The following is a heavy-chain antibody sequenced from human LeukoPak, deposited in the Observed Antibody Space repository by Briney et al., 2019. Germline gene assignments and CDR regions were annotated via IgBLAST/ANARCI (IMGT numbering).Heavy chain of an antibody. J-gene: IGHJ5*02. CDR2: IYYSGST. CDR1: GGSISSGGYY. Sequence: ASETLSLTCTVSGGSISSGGYYWSWIRQHPGKGLEWIGYIYYSGSTYYNPSLKSRVTISVDTSKNQFSLKLSSVTAADTAVYYCASLAVAGGWFDPWGQGTLVTVSS. CDR3: ASLAVAGGWFDP. D-gene: IGHD6-19*01. V-gene: IGHV4-31*03.